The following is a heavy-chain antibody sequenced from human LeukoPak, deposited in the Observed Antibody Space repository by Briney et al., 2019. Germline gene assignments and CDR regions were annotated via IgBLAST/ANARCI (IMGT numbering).Heavy chain of an antibody. V-gene: IGHV3-7*01. CDR1: GFTFSSYW. CDR2: IKQDGSEK. D-gene: IGHD2-2*01. Sequence: GGSLPLSCAASGFTFSSYWMSWVRQAPGKGLEWVANIKQDGSEKYYVDSVKGRFTISRDNGKNSLYLQMNSLRAEDTAVYFCAREAPALDSRGQGTLLTVSS. J-gene: IGHJ4*02. CDR3: AREAPALDS.